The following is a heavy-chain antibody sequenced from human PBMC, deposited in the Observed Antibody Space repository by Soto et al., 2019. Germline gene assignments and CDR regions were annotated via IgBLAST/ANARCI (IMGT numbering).Heavy chain of an antibody. V-gene: IGHV6-1*01. D-gene: IGHD3-10*01. CDR3: AREDSAATNDAFAM. Sequence: SQTLSLTCAISGDSVSSNRAAWGWIRQSPSRGLEWLGRTYYRSRWYTDYADSVKSRITINPDTYRNQFSLQLNSVTPEDTAVYYCAREDSAATNDAFAMWGPGTMVTVSS. CDR1: GDSVSSNRAA. J-gene: IGHJ3*02. CDR2: TYYRSRWYT.